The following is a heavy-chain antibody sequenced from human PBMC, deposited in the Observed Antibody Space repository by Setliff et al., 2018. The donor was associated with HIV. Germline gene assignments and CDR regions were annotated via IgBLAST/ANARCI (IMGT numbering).Heavy chain of an antibody. D-gene: IGHD2-8*01. CDR1: RGSISSTSHY. CDR2: IYYSGRT. J-gene: IGHJ6*03. Sequence: PSETLSLTCIVSRGSISSTSHYWGWVRQSPGRRLERIGSIYYSGRTYYNPSLKSRVTMSVDTSTNQFSLDLTSVTAADTAVYFCAGEIAPAARLPNVGGPPPPGYYHYMDVWGKGTTVTVSS. CDR3: AGEIAPAARLPNVGGPPPPGYYHYMDV. V-gene: IGHV4-39*07.